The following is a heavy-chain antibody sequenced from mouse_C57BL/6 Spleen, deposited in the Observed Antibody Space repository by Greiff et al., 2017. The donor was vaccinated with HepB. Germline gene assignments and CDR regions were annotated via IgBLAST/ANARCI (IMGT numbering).Heavy chain of an antibody. CDR3: ARDPSLYDSHSLSFDV. CDR2: INYDGSST. Sequence: EVHLVESEGGLVQPGSSMKLSCTASGFTFSDYYMAWVRQVPEKGLEWVANINYDGSSTYYLDSLKSRFIISRDNAKNILYLQMSSLKSEDTATYYCARDPSLYDSHSLSFDVWGTGTTVTVSS. D-gene: IGHD2-12*01. V-gene: IGHV5-16*01. CDR1: GFTFSDYY. J-gene: IGHJ1*03.